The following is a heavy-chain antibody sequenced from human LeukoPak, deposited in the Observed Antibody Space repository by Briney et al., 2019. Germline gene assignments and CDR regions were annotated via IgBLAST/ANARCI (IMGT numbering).Heavy chain of an antibody. D-gene: IGHD3-10*01. CDR1: GYTFTSYG. Sequence: ASVKVSCKASGYTFTSYGISWVRQAPGQGLEWIGWISAYNGNTNYAQKLQGRVTMTTDTSTSTAYMELRSLRSDDTAVYYCARGFTMVRGVDAFDIWGQGTMVTVSS. CDR2: ISAYNGNT. J-gene: IGHJ3*02. CDR3: ARGFTMVRGVDAFDI. V-gene: IGHV1-18*01.